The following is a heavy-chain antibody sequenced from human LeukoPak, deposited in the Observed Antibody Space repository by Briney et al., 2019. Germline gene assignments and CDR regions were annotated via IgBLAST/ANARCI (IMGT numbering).Heavy chain of an antibody. D-gene: IGHD6-13*01. J-gene: IGHJ4*02. CDR2: IYYSGST. Sequence: PSQTLSLTCTVSGGSISSGDYYWSWIRQPPGEGLEWIGYIYYSGSTYYNPSLKSRVTISVDTSKNQFSLKLSSVTAADTAVYYCARSSIAAAWNPYYFDYWGQGTLVTVSS. CDR3: ARSSIAAAWNPYYFDY. V-gene: IGHV4-30-4*01. CDR1: GGSISSGDYY.